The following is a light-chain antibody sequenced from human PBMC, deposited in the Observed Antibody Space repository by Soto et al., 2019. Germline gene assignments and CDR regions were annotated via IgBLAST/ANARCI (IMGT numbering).Light chain of an antibody. CDR1: QSVSSK. J-gene: IGKJ1*01. CDR3: RLHNRLLCP. Sequence: PGTISEYRNGGATVTFGASQSVSSKLAWYQQKPGQAPRLLIYGASTRATGIPARYSGSESGPQFTHTFCTLLSKESAVYCCRLHNRLLCPFAQGTKVDIK. CDR2: GAS. V-gene: IGKV3-15*01.